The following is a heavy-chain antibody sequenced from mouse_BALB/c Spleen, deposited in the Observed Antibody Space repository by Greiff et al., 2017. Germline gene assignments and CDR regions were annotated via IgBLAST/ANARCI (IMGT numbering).Heavy chain of an antibody. D-gene: IGHD1-1*01. Sequence: EVKVVESGGGLVQPGGSLKLSCAASGFTFSSYTMSWVRQTPEKRLEWVAYISNGGGSTYYPDTVKGRFTISRDNAKNTLYLQMSSLKSEDTAMYYCARQEAYYGSSPFAYWGQGTLVTVSA. V-gene: IGHV5-12-2*01. CDR3: ARQEAYYGSSPFAY. CDR1: GFTFSSYT. CDR2: ISNGGGST. J-gene: IGHJ3*01.